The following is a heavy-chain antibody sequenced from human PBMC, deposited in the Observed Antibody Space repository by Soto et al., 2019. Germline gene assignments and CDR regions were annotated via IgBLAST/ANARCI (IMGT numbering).Heavy chain of an antibody. CDR2: IYYSGST. J-gene: IGHJ4*02. V-gene: IGHV4-39*02. CDR1: GGSISSSSYY. Sequence: QLQLQESGPGLVKPSETLSLTCTVSGGSISSSSYYWGWIRQPPGKGLEWIGSIYYSGSTYYNPSLKSRVTISEYTSKNHFSLKLSSVTAADTALYYCARLPMVRGVINDYWGQGTLVTVSS. CDR3: ARLPMVRGVINDY. D-gene: IGHD3-10*01.